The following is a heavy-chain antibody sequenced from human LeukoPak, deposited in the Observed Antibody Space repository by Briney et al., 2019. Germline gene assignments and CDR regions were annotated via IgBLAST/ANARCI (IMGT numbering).Heavy chain of an antibody. CDR3: AKIRTSCTNGVCLNLDY. J-gene: IGHJ4*02. D-gene: IGHD2-8*01. Sequence: PGGSLRLSCAASGFTFSSYAMSWVRQAPGKGLEWASAISGSGGSTYYADSVKGRFTISRDNSKNTLYLQMNSLRAEDTAVYYCAKIRTSCTNGVCLNLDYWGQGTLVTVSS. CDR1: GFTFSSYA. V-gene: IGHV3-23*01. CDR2: ISGSGGST.